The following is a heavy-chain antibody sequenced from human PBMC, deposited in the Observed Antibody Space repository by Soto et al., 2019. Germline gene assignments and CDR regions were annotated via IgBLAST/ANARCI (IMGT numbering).Heavy chain of an antibody. D-gene: IGHD3-22*01. Sequence: PSETLSLTCAVYGGSFSGYYWSWIRQPPGKGLEWIGEINHSGSTNYNPSLKSRVTISVDTSKNQFSLKLSSVTAADTAVYYCARTSDSSGYPVDYWGQGTLVTVSS. V-gene: IGHV4-34*01. CDR1: GGSFSGYY. CDR3: ARTSDSSGYPVDY. J-gene: IGHJ4*02. CDR2: INHSGST.